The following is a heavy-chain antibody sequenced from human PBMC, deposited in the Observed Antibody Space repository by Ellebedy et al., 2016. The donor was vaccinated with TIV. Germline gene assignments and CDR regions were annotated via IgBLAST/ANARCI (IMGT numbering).Heavy chain of an antibody. Sequence: GESLMISCAASGFTFSRYTMNWVRQAQGKGLEWVSYISNSAIYYANSVKGRFTNSRDNAKNSLYLQLNSLRAEDTAVYYRATIAAAREDYWGQGTLVTVSS. D-gene: IGHD6-25*01. CDR1: GFTFSRYT. V-gene: IGHV3-48*01. CDR3: ATIAAAREDY. J-gene: IGHJ4*02. CDR2: ISNSAI.